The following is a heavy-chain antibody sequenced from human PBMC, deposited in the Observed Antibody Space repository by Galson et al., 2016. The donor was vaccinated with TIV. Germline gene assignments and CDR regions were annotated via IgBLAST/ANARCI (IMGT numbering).Heavy chain of an antibody. J-gene: IGHJ6*02. CDR1: GFTFHDYG. CDR3: SKARGYGYGSPRDYYYGMDV. D-gene: IGHD5-18*01. CDR2: ISSNSVSR. Sequence: SLRLSCAASGFTFHDYGMHWVRQAPGKGLEWVSGISSNSVSRGYADSVKGRFTVSRDNAKNYLYLKMNSLRGEDTALYYCSKARGYGYGSPRDYYYGMDVWGQGTTVIVSS. V-gene: IGHV3-9*01.